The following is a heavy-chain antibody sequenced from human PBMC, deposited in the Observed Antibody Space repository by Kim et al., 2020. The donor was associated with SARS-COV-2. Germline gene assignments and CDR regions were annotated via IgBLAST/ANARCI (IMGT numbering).Heavy chain of an antibody. CDR1: GGSISSGGYY. CDR2: IYYSGST. V-gene: IGHV4-31*03. CDR3: ARGQGLITMIVVVVGAFDY. Sequence: SETLSLTCTVSGGSISSGGYYWSWIRQHPGKGLEWIGYIYYSGSTYYNPSLKSRVTISVEPSKNQFSLKLSSVTAADTAVYYCARGQGLITMIVVVVGAFDYWGRGTLVTVSS. J-gene: IGHJ4*02. D-gene: IGHD3-22*01.